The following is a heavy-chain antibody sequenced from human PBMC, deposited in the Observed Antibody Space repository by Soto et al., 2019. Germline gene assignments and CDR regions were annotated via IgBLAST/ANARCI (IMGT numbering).Heavy chain of an antibody. CDR1: GGSISSGGYS. V-gene: IGHV4-30-2*01. D-gene: IGHD3-10*01. Sequence: QLQLQESGSGLVKPSQTLSLTCAVSGGSISSGGYSWSWIRQPPGKGLEWIGYIYHSGSTYYNPSLKSRVTISVDRSKNQFALKLSSVTAADTAVYYCARAHGSGWGAFDIWGQGTMVTVSS. CDR2: IYHSGST. J-gene: IGHJ3*02. CDR3: ARAHGSGWGAFDI.